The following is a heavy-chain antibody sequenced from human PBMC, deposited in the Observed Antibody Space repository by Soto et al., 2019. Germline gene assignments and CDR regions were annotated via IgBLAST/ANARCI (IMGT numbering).Heavy chain of an antibody. V-gene: IGHV3-33*01. CDR2: IWYDGSNK. D-gene: IGHD2-21*02. Sequence: QVQLVESGGGVVQPGRSLRLSCAASGFTFSSYGMHWVRQAPGKGLEWVAVIWYDGSNKCYTDSVKGRFTISRDNSKNTMYLQMNSLRAEDTAVYYCAREGRAYCGGDCSLFDYWGQGTLVTVSS. CDR3: AREGRAYCGGDCSLFDY. J-gene: IGHJ4*02. CDR1: GFTFSSYG.